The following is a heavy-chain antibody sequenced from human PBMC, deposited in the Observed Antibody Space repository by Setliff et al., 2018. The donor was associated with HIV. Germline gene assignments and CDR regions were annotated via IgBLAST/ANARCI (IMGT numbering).Heavy chain of an antibody. V-gene: IGHV1-46*01. J-gene: IGHJ4*02. Sequence: ASVKVSCKTSGYAFTSFQLHWVRQAPGQGLEWLGGIVPSSGDTNYAQKFRGRVTMTRDTSTSTVYMELSSLRSEDTAVYYCARAIYSGYYYREFDYWGQGTLVTVSS. CDR2: IVPSSGDT. CDR1: GYAFTSFQ. D-gene: IGHD5-12*01. CDR3: ARAIYSGYYYREFDY.